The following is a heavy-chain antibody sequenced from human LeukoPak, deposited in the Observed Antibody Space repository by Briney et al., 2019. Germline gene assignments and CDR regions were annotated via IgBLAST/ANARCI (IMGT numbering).Heavy chain of an antibody. CDR3: ARALLRGGGPTFDN. V-gene: IGHV4-39*07. CDR2: IYYSGST. CDR1: GGSISSSSYY. D-gene: IGHD2-15*01. Sequence: PSETLSLTCTVSGGSISSSSYYRGWIRQPPGKGLEWIGSIYYSGSTYYNPSLKSRVTISVDTSKNQFSLRLTSVTAADTAIYYCARALLRGGGPTFDNWGQGTLVAVAS. J-gene: IGHJ4*02.